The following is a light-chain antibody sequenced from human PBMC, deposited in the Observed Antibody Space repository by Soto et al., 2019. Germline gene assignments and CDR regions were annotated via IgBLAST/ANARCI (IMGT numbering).Light chain of an antibody. CDR1: HDVSVS. J-gene: IGKJ2*01. CDR3: QQRASWPYT. Sequence: EIFLTQSPDTLSLSPWEVATLSSRASHDVSVSLVWYRQRPGQSPRLLIHDASNRATGISARFSGSGSGTDFTLTIGSLEPEESALYYCQQRASWPYTSGQGTKVDIK. CDR2: DAS. V-gene: IGKV3-11*01.